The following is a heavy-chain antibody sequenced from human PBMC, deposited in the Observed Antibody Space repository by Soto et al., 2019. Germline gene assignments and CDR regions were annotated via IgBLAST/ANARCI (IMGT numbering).Heavy chain of an antibody. CDR3: ARNGLLRGVNYYYMDV. D-gene: IGHD3-10*01. CDR2: IIWNGGST. V-gene: IGHV3-20*01. CDR1: GFTFDDYG. Sequence: EVQLVESGGGVARPGGSLRLSCAASGFTFDDYGMSWVRQAPGKGLEWVSGIIWNGGSTHYADSVKGRFTISRDNAKNSLYLQMNSLRDEDTALYHCARNGLLRGVNYYYMDVWGKGTTVTVSS. J-gene: IGHJ6*03.